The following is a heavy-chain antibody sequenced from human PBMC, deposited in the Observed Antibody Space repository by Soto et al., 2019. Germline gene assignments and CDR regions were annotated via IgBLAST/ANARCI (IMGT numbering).Heavy chain of an antibody. CDR3: ASLSSGWWKEIDY. V-gene: IGHV4-39*01. J-gene: IGHJ4*02. CDR2: SYYSGGP. CDR1: GGSISSSSYY. D-gene: IGHD6-19*01. Sequence: QLQLQESGPGLVKPSETLSLTCTVSGGSISSSSYYWGWIRQPPGKGLEWIGSSYYSGGPYYNPSLKRRGTIVLATSKTQSSRKLSSVTPAEKAVYYCASLSSGWWKEIDYGGQGTLVTVSS.